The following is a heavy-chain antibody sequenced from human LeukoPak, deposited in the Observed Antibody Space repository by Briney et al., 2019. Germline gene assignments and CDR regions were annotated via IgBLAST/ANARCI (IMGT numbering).Heavy chain of an antibody. D-gene: IGHD3-9*01. J-gene: IGHJ6*03. CDR1: GGSISSSTYC. Sequence: PSETLSLTCTVSGGSISSSTYCWGWLRQPPGKGLEWIRNIYGSGNTYYNPSLKSRVTISVDTSKNHFYLNLRSMTAADTAVYYCARQRSGYDILTGTSYYYYYMDVWGKGTTVTVSS. V-gene: IGHV4-39*01. CDR3: ARQRSGYDILTGTSYYYYYMDV. CDR2: IYGSGNT.